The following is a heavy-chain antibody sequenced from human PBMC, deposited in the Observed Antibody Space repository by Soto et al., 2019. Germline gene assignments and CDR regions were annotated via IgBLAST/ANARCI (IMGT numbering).Heavy chain of an antibody. D-gene: IGHD2-8*02. CDR2: IYYSGST. J-gene: IGHJ5*02. V-gene: IGHV4-30-4*01. Sequence: SETVSLACTASGGSISSADYYWSWIRQPPGKGLEWIGYIYYSGSTYYNPSLKSRVTISVDTSKNQFSLKLSSVTAADTAVYYCAREVWATVVYNWFDPWGQRTLVTVSS. CDR1: GGSISSADYY. CDR3: AREVWATVVYNWFDP.